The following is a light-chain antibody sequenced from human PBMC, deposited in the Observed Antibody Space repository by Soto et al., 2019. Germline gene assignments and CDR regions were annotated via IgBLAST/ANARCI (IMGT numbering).Light chain of an antibody. CDR2: EVS. V-gene: IGLV2-14*01. Sequence: QSVLTQPASVSGSPGQSITISCTGTSSYVGGYNYVSWYQQHPGKAPKLMIYEVSNRPSGVSNRFSGSKSGNTASLTISGLQAEDEADYYCSSYTSSSTSYVFGTGTKVTVL. CDR3: SSYTSSSTSYV. J-gene: IGLJ1*01. CDR1: SSYVGGYNY.